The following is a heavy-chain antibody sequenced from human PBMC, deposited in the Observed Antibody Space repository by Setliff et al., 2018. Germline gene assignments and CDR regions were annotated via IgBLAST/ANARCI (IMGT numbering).Heavy chain of an antibody. CDR2: IYWNDEK. Sequence: SGPTLVNPTQTLTLTCTFSGFSLSTSLVGVGWIRQPPGKALDGLALIYWNDEKRYSPSLKSRLTITKDTSKNQVVLTMTNMDPVDTATYYCAHIAGGGNSPRHDYWGQGTLVTVSS. CDR1: GFSLSTSLVG. V-gene: IGHV2-5*01. D-gene: IGHD2-21*01. J-gene: IGHJ4*02. CDR3: AHIAGGGNSPRHDY.